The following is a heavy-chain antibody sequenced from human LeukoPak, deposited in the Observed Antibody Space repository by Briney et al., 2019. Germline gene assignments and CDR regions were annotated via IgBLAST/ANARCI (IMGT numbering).Heavy chain of an antibody. CDR3: ARDPGEYCSGGSCYGYFDY. CDR2: INPNSGGT. V-gene: IGHV1-2*06. CDR1: GYTFTGYY. Sequence: GASVKVSCKASGYTFTGYYMHWVRQAPGQGLEWMGRINPNSGGTNYARKFQGRVTMTRDTSISTAYMELSRLRSDDTAVYYCARDPGEYCSGGSCYGYFDYWGQGTLVTVSS. D-gene: IGHD2-15*01. J-gene: IGHJ4*02.